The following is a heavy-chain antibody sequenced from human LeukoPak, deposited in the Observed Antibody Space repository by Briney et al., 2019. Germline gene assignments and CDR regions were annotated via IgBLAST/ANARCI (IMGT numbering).Heavy chain of an antibody. CDR3: ARVAEAAAFDP. CDR1: GFTYSTYS. CDR2: ISSNSRHI. J-gene: IGHJ5*02. V-gene: IGHV3-21*06. D-gene: IGHD6-13*01. Sequence: GGSLRLSCAASGFTYSTYSMNWVRQAPGKGLEWVSSISSNSRHIYYADSMRGRFTISRDNAKNSLYLQMNSLKPEDTAVYYCARVAEAAAFDPWGQGTLVTVSS.